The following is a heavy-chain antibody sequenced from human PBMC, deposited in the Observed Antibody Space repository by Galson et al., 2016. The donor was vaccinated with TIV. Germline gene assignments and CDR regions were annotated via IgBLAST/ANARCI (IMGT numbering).Heavy chain of an antibody. CDR1: GYGFTDYW. CDR2: IYPGDSRT. D-gene: IGHD5-18*01. CDR3: ARAPGYAGYSYGYFDY. Sequence: QSGAEVKKPGESLKISCQASGYGFTDYWIAWVRQMPGKGLEWMGIIYPGDSRTKYSPTFQGQVTISADKSITTAYLQWSSLKASDTAMYYCARAPGYAGYSYGYFDYWGQGTLVTVSS. V-gene: IGHV5-51*01. J-gene: IGHJ4*02.